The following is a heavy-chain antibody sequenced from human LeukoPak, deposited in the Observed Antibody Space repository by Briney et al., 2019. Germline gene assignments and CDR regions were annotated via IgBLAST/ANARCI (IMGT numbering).Heavy chain of an antibody. D-gene: IGHD2-15*01. J-gene: IGHJ5*02. CDR1: GFTFSSYS. Sequence: GGSLRLSCTASGFTFSSYSMNWVRQAPGKGLEWVSSISSSSSYIYYADSVKGRFTISRDNAKNSLYLQMNSLRAEDTAVYYCARVEVDWFDPWGQGTLVTVSS. CDR3: ARVEVDWFDP. CDR2: ISSSSSYI. V-gene: IGHV3-21*01.